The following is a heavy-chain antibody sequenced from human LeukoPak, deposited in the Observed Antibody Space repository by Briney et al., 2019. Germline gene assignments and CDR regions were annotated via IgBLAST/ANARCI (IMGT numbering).Heavy chain of an antibody. J-gene: IGHJ4*02. Sequence: GGSLRLSCAASGFTFSSYSMNWVRQAPGQGLEWVSSISSSSSYIYYADSVKGRFTISRDNAKNSLYLQMNSLRAEDTAVYYCARTLGMVRGSFDYWGQGTLVTVSS. CDR1: GFTFSSYS. D-gene: IGHD3-10*01. CDR2: ISSSSSYI. V-gene: IGHV3-21*01. CDR3: ARTLGMVRGSFDY.